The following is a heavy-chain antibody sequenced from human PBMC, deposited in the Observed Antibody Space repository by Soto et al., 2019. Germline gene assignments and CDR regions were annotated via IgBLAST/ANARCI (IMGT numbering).Heavy chain of an antibody. D-gene: IGHD3-9*01. V-gene: IGHV3-23*01. CDR3: ARDVGLDSDDFFAY. CDR2: IRGDGGQT. CDR1: GFTFTSYG. J-gene: IGHJ4*02. Sequence: GGSVRLSCTASGFTFTSYGMGWVRQAPGKGLQWVSTIRGDGGQTHYTDSVKGRFSISRDNSKNTVYLQMDSLRAEDTAMYFCARDVGLDSDDFFAYWGQGTQVTVSS.